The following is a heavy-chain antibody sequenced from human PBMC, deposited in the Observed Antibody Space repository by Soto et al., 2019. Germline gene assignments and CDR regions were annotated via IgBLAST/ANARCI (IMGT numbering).Heavy chain of an antibody. CDR3: ARVWNCGGDCSGDY. CDR1: GGTFSSYA. V-gene: IGHV1-69*01. J-gene: IGHJ4*02. CDR2: IIPIFGTA. D-gene: IGHD2-21*02. Sequence: QVQLVQSGAEVKKPGSSVKVSCKASGGTFSSYAISWVRPAPGQGLEWMGGIIPIFGTANYAQKFQCRVTITADEPMSTAYMELSSLRSEDTAVYYCARVWNCGGDCSGDYWGQGTLVTVSS.